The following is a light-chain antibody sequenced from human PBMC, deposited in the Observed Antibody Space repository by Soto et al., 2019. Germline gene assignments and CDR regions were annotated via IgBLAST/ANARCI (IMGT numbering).Light chain of an antibody. J-gene: IGKJ4*01. CDR3: QQYYSTLT. CDR2: SAS. CDR1: QDISVY. Sequence: DIQMTQSPSSLSASVGDRVTITCRASQDISVYLAWYQQKPGKVPKLLIYSASTLQSGVPDRFSGSGSGADFTLTISSLQAEDVAVYYCQQYYSTLTFGGGTKVEIK. V-gene: IGKV1-27*01.